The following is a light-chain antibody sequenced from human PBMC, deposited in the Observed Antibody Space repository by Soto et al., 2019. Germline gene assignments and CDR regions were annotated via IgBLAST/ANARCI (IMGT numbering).Light chain of an antibody. CDR2: DAS. V-gene: IGKV3-20*01. J-gene: IGKJ5*01. CDR1: QRVNSRY. Sequence: EIVLTQSPGTLSFSAGERATLSCRASQRVNSRYLAWYQQKPGQAPRLLIYDASRRATGIPDRFSGSGSGTDFTLTINRLEPEDFAVYYCQQYGSSITFGQGTRLEIK. CDR3: QQYGSSIT.